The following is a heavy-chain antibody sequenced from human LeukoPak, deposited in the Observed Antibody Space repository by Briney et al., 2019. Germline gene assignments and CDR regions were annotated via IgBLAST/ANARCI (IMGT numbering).Heavy chain of an antibody. V-gene: IGHV4-59*01. J-gene: IGHJ4*02. CDR3: ARGAPSLPFDY. D-gene: IGHD3-10*01. CDR2: IYYSGST. Sequence: PSETLSLTCTVSGGSISSYYWSWIRQPPGKGLEWIGYIYYSGSTNYNPSLKSRVTISVDTSKNQFSLKLSSVTAADTAVYYCARGAPSLPFDYWGQGTLVTVSS. CDR1: GGSISSYY.